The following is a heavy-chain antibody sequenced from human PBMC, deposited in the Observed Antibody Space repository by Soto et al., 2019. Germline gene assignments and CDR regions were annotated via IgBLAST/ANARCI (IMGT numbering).Heavy chain of an antibody. D-gene: IGHD3-10*01. CDR2: INHSGST. V-gene: IGHV4-34*01. J-gene: IGHJ6*02. CDR3: EIGQEDRRITMVRGVIRCFSXYFGTDV. Sequence: ETLSRTFAVYGGSFSGYYWSWIRQPPWKGLGLIGEINHSGSTNYNPSLKSRVTISVDTSKNQFSLKLSAVTAADTAVYYCEIGQEDRRITMVRGVIRCFSXYFGTDVWGQWTTVNVSS. CDR1: GGSFSGYY.